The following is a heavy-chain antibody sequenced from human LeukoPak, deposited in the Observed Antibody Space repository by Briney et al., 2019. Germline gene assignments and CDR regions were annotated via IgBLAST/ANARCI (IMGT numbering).Heavy chain of an antibody. CDR1: GGTISNYV. V-gene: IGHV1-69*13. Sequence: GASVKVSCKAAGGTISNYVISWVRQAPGQGLEWMGGIIPIFTTANYAQKFQGRVTITADESTSTAYMELSSLRSEDTAIYYCASPVKYYDTWSGYPPFDYWGQGTLVTVSS. J-gene: IGHJ4*02. CDR2: IIPIFTTA. D-gene: IGHD3-3*01. CDR3: ASPVKYYDTWSGYPPFDY.